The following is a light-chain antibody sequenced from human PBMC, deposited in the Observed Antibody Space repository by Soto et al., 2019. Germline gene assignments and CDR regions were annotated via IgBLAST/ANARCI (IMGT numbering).Light chain of an antibody. CDR1: SSNVESNS. V-gene: IGLV1-44*01. CDR3: AAWDESLSAYV. Sequence: QSVLTQPPSASGAPGQRVVISCSGGSSNVESNSVNWYQHLPGSAPKLLIFSNNQRPSGVPDLLSGSKSGTSASLAIAGLQSDDEADYYCAAWDESLSAYVFGSGTKVTVL. J-gene: IGLJ1*01. CDR2: SNN.